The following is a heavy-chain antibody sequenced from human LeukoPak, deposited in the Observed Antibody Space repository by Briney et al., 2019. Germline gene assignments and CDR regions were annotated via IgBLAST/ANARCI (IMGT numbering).Heavy chain of an antibody. CDR1: GFTFNNYG. V-gene: IGHV3-30*02. CDR3: ASERLRYFDWLLESFDY. Sequence: PGGSLRLSCAASGFTFNNYGMHWVRQAPGKGLEWLAFIRYDGSNTYYADSVKGRFTVSRDNSKNTLYLQMNSLGAEDTAVYYCASERLRYFDWLLESFDYWGQGTLVTVSS. D-gene: IGHD3-9*01. J-gene: IGHJ4*02. CDR2: IRYDGSNT.